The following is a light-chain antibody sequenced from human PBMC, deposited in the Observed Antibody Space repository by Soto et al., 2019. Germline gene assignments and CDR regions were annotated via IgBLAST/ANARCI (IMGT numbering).Light chain of an antibody. CDR1: SSDVGGYNL. CDR3: CSYARGSTLYV. Sequence: QSVLTQPASVSGSPGQSVTMSCTGTSSDVGGYNLVSWYQQPPGKAPKLIIFEGTQRPSGVSGRFSGSKSGNTASLTISGLQADDEADYFCCSYARGSTLYVFGTGTKATVL. J-gene: IGLJ1*01. V-gene: IGLV2-23*01. CDR2: EGT.